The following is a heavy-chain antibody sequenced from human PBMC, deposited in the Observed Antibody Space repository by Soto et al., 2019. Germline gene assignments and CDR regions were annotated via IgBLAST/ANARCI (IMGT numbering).Heavy chain of an antibody. CDR3: ATSRASIAVASETEYYFEY. V-gene: IGHV1-2*04. J-gene: IGHJ4*02. CDR2: INPNSGGT. Sequence: ASVKVSCKASGYTFTDFYVHWVRQAPGQGLEWMGWINPNSGGTNYAQNFQGWVTMTRDTSISTAYMELSRLRSDDRAVYYCATSRASIAVASETEYYFEYWGQGTLGTVSS. D-gene: IGHD6-19*01. CDR1: GYTFTDFY.